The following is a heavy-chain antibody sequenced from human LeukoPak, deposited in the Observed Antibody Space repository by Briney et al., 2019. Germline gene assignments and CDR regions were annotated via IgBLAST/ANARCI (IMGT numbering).Heavy chain of an antibody. V-gene: IGHV3-21*04. CDR1: GFTFSSYS. Sequence: GGSLRLSCAASGFTFSSYSMNWVRQAPGKGLEWVSSISSSSSYIYYADSVKGRFTISRDNSKNTLYLQMNSLRAEDTAVYYCAKPRVTDFWSGSTSGGDYWGQGTLVTVSS. J-gene: IGHJ4*02. CDR2: ISSSSSYI. D-gene: IGHD3-3*01. CDR3: AKPRVTDFWSGSTSGGDY.